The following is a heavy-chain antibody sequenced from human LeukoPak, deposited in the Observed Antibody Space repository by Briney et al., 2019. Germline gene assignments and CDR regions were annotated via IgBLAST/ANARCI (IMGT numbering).Heavy chain of an antibody. CDR3: ARGVYIAGAQYVY. D-gene: IGHD1-26*01. CDR2: IYYSGTT. J-gene: IGHJ4*02. CDR1: GGSISSYY. Sequence: SETLSLTCTVSGGSISSYYWSWMRQPPGKGLEWMGYIYYSGTTNYIPSLKSRVTISVDTSKNQFSLKLSSVTAADTAVYFWARGVYIAGAQYVYWGEGTLVTVSS. V-gene: IGHV4-59*01.